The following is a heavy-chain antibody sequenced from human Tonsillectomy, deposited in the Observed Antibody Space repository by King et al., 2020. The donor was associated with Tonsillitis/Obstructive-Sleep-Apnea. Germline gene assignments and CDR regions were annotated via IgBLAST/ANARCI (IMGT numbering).Heavy chain of an antibody. CDR2: INHMGST. CDR1: GGSFSGYY. V-gene: IGHV4-34*01. J-gene: IGHJ5*02. D-gene: IGHD4-17*01. CDR3: ARGEAMTTVTVKGTGFDP. Sequence: VQLQQWGAGLLKPSETLSLTCAVYGGSFSGYYWSWIRQSPGKGLEWIGEINHMGSTNYNPSLESRVTISLDTSKNRFSLKLSSVTAADTAVYFCARGEAMTTVTVKGTGFDPWGQGTLVTVSS.